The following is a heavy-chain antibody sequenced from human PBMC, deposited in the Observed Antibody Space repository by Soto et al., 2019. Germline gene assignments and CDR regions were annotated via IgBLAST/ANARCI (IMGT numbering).Heavy chain of an antibody. CDR3: AHRADLNGNWNGGSFDF. CDR1: GFSLTARPVG. D-gene: IGHD1-1*01. Sequence: QITLKESGPTRVKPTQTLTLTCTFSGFSLTARPVGVGWIRQPPGKALEGLGIIYWDDDKGYSPFLKSRLTSTKDTSKNQVVLTMTNMDPVDTATYYRAHRADLNGNWNGGSFDFWGQGALVTVSS. V-gene: IGHV2-5*02. CDR2: IYWDDDK. J-gene: IGHJ4*02.